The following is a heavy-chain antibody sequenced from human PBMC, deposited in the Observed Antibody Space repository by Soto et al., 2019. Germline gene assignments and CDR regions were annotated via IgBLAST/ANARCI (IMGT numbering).Heavy chain of an antibody. CDR2: IIPIFGTA. D-gene: IGHD3-10*01. CDR1: GGTFSSYA. CDR3: ARDYSLREFGETNYYYGMDV. J-gene: IGHJ6*02. V-gene: IGHV1-69*01. Sequence: QVQLVQCGAEVKKPGSSVKVSCKASGGTFSSYAISWVRQAPGQGLEWMGGIIPIFGTANYAQKFQGRVTITADESTSTAYMELSSLRSEDTALYYCARDYSLREFGETNYYYGMDVWGQGTTVTVSS.